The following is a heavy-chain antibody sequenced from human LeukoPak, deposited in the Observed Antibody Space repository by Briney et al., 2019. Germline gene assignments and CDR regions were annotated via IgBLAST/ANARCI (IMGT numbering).Heavy chain of an antibody. Sequence: PSETLSLTCTVSGASISSYYWSWIRQPPGKGPEWIGYIYYSGNTGSTHSNPSLKSRVTISVGTSKNPFSLKLSSLTAADTAVYYCASGPYPAAGTDHQFDYWGQGTLVTVFS. CDR3: ASGPYPAAGTDHQFDY. CDR2: IYYSGNTGST. V-gene: IGHV4-59*01. CDR1: GASISSYY. D-gene: IGHD6-13*01. J-gene: IGHJ4*02.